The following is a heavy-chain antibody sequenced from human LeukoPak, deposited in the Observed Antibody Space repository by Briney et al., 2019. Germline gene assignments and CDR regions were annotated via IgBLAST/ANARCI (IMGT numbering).Heavy chain of an antibody. J-gene: IGHJ4*02. CDR3: AKESPHFDY. CDR2: INTGGGTT. Sequence: GGSLRLSCAASGFTFSSFAMTWVRQAPGKGLEWVSVINTGGGTTDYADSVKGRFTISRDNSKNTLYLQMNSLRAEDTAVYYCAKESPHFDYWGQGTLVTVSS. V-gene: IGHV3-23*01. CDR1: GFTFSSFA.